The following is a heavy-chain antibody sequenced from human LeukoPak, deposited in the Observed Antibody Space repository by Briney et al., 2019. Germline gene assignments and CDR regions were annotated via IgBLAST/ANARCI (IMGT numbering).Heavy chain of an antibody. J-gene: IGHJ5*02. Sequence: GGSLRLSCAASGFTFSSYSMNWVRQAPGKGLEWVSSISSSSSYIYYADSVKGRFTISRDNAKKSLFLQMNSLRAEDTAVYYCAREMATSGSLWGGSGTWGQGTLVTVSS. CDR2: ISSSSSYI. CDR3: AREMATSGSLWGGSGT. V-gene: IGHV3-21*01. D-gene: IGHD1-26*01. CDR1: GFTFSSYS.